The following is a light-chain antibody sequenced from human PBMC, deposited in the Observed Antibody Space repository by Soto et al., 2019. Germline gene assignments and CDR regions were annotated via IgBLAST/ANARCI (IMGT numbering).Light chain of an antibody. Sequence: EIVLTQSPATLSLSPGERATLSCKASQSVSSFLAWYQQKPGQSPRLLIYDVSSRATGSPTRFSGSGSGTDFTLTISCLEPEDFAVYYCQQRINWPLTFGGGTKVEIK. CDR2: DVS. CDR3: QQRINWPLT. V-gene: IGKV3-11*01. J-gene: IGKJ4*01. CDR1: QSVSSF.